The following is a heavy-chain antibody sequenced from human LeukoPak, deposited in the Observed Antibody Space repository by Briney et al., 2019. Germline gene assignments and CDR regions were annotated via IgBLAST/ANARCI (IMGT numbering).Heavy chain of an antibody. J-gene: IGHJ4*02. Sequence: PSETLSLTCTVSGGSISSGGYYWSWVRQPPGKGLEWIGEVNLQGSTNYNPSLKSRVAISVDKSKNQFSLKLSYVTAADTAVYYCARLSHYFDSSGYYYVRFFDYWGQGTLVTVSS. CDR2: VNLQGST. V-gene: IGHV4-39*07. CDR3: ARLSHYFDSSGYYYVRFFDY. CDR1: GGSISSGGYY. D-gene: IGHD3-22*01.